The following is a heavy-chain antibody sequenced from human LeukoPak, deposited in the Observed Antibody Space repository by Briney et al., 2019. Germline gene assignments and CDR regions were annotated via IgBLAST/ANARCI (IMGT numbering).Heavy chain of an antibody. V-gene: IGHV3-9*01. CDR2: ISWNSGSI. CDR1: GFTFYDYA. J-gene: IGHJ4*02. Sequence: PGGSLRLSCAASGFTFYDYAMHWVRQAPGKGLEWVSGISWNSGSIGYADSVKGRFTISRDNAKNSLYLQMNSLRAEDTALYYCAKDIRGMGQWLGFDYWGQGTLVTVSS. CDR3: AKDIRGMGQWLGFDY. D-gene: IGHD6-19*01.